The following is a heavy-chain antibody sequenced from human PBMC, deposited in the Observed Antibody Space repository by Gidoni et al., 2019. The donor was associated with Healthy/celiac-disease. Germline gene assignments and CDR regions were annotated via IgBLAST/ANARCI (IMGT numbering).Heavy chain of an antibody. CDR3: AKDGDDYGDYRSFDY. Sequence: EVQLVESGGGLVQPGRSLRLSCAASGFTFDDYAMHWVRQAPGKGLEWVSGISWNSGSIGYADSVKGRFTISRDNAKNSLYLQMNSLRAEDTALYYCAKDGDDYGDYRSFDYWGQGTLVTVSS. J-gene: IGHJ4*02. CDR2: ISWNSGSI. CDR1: GFTFDDYA. V-gene: IGHV3-9*01. D-gene: IGHD4-17*01.